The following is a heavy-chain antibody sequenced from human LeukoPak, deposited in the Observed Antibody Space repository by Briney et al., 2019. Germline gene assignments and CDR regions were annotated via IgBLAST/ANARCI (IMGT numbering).Heavy chain of an antibody. CDR1: GYTFTGYY. CDR2: INPNSGGT. CDR3: ARGFVLLWFGERSDFDY. D-gene: IGHD3-10*01. V-gene: IGHV1-2*02. Sequence: ASVKVSCKASGYTFTGYYMHWVRQAPGQGLEWMGWINPNSGGTNYAQKFQGRVTMTRDPSISTAYMELSRLRSDDTAVYYCARGFVLLWFGERSDFDYWGQGTLVTVSS. J-gene: IGHJ4*02.